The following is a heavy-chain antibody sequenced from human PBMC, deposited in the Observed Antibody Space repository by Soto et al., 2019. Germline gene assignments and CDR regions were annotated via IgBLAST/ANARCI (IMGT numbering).Heavy chain of an antibody. CDR3: AKDVVIVWCIIQLWSTGAFDI. CDR1: GFTFSSYA. V-gene: IGHV3-23*01. D-gene: IGHD5-18*01. Sequence: GGSLRLSCAASGFTFSSYAMSWVRQAPGKGLEWVSAISGSGGSTYYADAVKGRLTISRDNSKHTLYLQMNSLRAEDPAVYYCAKDVVIVWCIIQLWSTGAFDIWGQGTMVTVSS. J-gene: IGHJ3*02. CDR2: ISGSGGST.